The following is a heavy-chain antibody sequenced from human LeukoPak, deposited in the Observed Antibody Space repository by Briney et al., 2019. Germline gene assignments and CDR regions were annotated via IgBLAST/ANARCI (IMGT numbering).Heavy chain of an antibody. Sequence: PSETLSLTCTVSGGSINNYYWSWIRQSPGKGLEWIGYIYYSGNTNYSPFLKSRVTMSVDTSKNQFSLKLSSVTAADTAVYYCARGHYYDSSGHSTTPLDYWGQGTLVTVSS. D-gene: IGHD3-22*01. CDR2: IYYSGNT. CDR3: ARGHYYDSSGHSTTPLDY. CDR1: GGSINNYY. J-gene: IGHJ4*02. V-gene: IGHV4-59*01.